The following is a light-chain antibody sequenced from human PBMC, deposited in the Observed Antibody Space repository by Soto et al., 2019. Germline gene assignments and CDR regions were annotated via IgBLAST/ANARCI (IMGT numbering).Light chain of an antibody. CDR2: GAS. V-gene: IGKV3D-15*01. CDR1: QSVSSN. CDR3: HQYYNCPPLT. J-gene: IGKJ4*01. Sequence: EIVMTQSPATLSVSPGERATLSCRASQSVSSNLAWYQQKPGQAPRLLIYGASTRATGIPARFSGSGAATKFTITISSLQPEDFAVYYCHQYYNCPPLTFGEGTKVEIK.